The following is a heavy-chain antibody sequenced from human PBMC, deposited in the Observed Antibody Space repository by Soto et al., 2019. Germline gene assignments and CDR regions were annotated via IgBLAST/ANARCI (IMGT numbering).Heavy chain of an antibody. Sequence: ASVKVSCKASGYTFTGYYMHWLRQSPGQGLEWMGWINPNSGGTNYAQKFQGRVTMTRDTSISTAYMELSRLRSDDTAVYYCARGDFWSDRKGMDVWGRGTTVTVSS. CDR1: GYTFTGYY. J-gene: IGHJ6*02. CDR3: ARGDFWSDRKGMDV. V-gene: IGHV1-2*02. CDR2: INPNSGGT. D-gene: IGHD3-3*01.